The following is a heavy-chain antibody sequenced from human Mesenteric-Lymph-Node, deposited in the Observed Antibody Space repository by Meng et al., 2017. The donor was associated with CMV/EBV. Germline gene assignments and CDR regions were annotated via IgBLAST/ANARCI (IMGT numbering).Heavy chain of an antibody. CDR1: GFTFSNYA. V-gene: IGHV3-23*03. J-gene: IGHJ3*02. CDR3: ARSIASWEHHMAAFDI. D-gene: IGHD1-26*01. Sequence: GESLKISCAAGGFTFSNYAMSWVRQAPGKGLEWVSGIYSGGVSTYYADSMKGRFTISRDNSRNTLYLQMNSLRAEDTAIYYCARSIASWEHHMAAFDIWGQGTMVTVSS. CDR2: IYSGGVST.